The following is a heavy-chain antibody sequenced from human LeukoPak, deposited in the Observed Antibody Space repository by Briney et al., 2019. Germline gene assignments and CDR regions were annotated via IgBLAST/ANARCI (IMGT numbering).Heavy chain of an antibody. CDR1: GFKFTGYS. CDR2: INTDSVNR. V-gene: IGHV3-21*05. Sequence: GGSQTLLSTTSGFKFTGYSMNWVRHAPGKGLEWISYINTDSVNRHYADSVKGRFTISRDNTKNSHYLQKSSLRAEDTAVYYCVISFLSKMAVVKGGGFDYWGQGTMVTVS. J-gene: IGHJ3*01. D-gene: IGHD5-24*01. CDR3: VISFLSKMAVVKGGGFDY.